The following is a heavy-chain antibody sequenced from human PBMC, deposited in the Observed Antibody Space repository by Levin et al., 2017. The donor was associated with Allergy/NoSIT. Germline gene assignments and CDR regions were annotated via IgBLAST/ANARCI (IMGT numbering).Heavy chain of an antibody. CDR2: INHSGST. Sequence: PSETLSLTCAVYGGSFSGYYWSWIRQPPGKGLEWIGEINHSGSTNYNPSLKSRVTISVDTSKNQFSLKLSSVTAADTAVYYCARGRTGRVLLPRHPFDYWGQGTLVTVSS. CDR1: GGSFSGYY. J-gene: IGHJ4*02. D-gene: IGHD2-21*01. CDR3: ARGRTGRVLLPRHPFDY. V-gene: IGHV4-34*01.